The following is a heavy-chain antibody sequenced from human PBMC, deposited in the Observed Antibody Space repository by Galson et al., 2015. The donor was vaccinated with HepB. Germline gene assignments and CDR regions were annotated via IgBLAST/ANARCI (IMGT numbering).Heavy chain of an antibody. CDR2: VSYDGISK. Sequence: SPRLSCAASGFSFSEHGIHWVRQAPGKGLEWLAVVSYDGISKYYADSVKGRFTISRNNSENMAFLQMSSLRGEDTAVYYCAKDRLMLASYYFYYGMDVWGQGTTVIVSS. D-gene: IGHD3-16*01. CDR3: AKDRLMLASYYFYYGMDV. V-gene: IGHV3-30*18. CDR1: GFSFSEHG. J-gene: IGHJ6*02.